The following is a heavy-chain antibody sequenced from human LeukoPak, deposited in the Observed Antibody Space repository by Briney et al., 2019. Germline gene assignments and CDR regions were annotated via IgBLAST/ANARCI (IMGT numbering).Heavy chain of an antibody. CDR3: AREGIVVVTDPYWYFDL. D-gene: IGHD2-21*02. CDR1: GFTFSSYT. V-gene: IGHV3-48*04. Sequence: PGGSLRLSCAASGFTFSSYTMNWVRQAPGQGLEWVSYISSGGGSIFYADSVKGRFTISRDNAKNSLYLQMNSLRAEDTAVYYCAREGIVVVTDPYWYFDLWGRGTLVTVSS. CDR2: ISSGGGSI. J-gene: IGHJ2*01.